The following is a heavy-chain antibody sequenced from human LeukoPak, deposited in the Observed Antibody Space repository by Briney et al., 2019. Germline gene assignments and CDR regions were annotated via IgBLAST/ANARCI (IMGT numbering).Heavy chain of an antibody. CDR2: ISNGGTTF. V-gene: IGHV3-11*01. CDR3: ARSGHCISTNCYNIWKRSLYGMDV. Sequence: AVSLRLYCAAYGFTYTDHYMSCIRLAPGKGLVSSSYISNGGTTFYYAYSERGRFTISRDNDKNSLSLQMNSLRAEDTAVYYCARSGHCISTNCYNIWKRSLYGMDVWGQGITVIVSS. J-gene: IGHJ6*02. D-gene: IGHD2-2*02. CDR1: GFTYTDHY.